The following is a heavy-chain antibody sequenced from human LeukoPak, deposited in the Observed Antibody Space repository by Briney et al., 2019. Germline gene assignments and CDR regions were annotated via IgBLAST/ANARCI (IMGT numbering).Heavy chain of an antibody. J-gene: IGHJ4*02. CDR2: MKHDGSEK. V-gene: IGHV3-7*01. CDR3: ARGRQTYYDNSGYPFDY. CDR1: GFTFNRYW. D-gene: IGHD3-22*01. Sequence: GGSLRLSCAASGFTFNRYWLSWVRQAPGKGLEWVANMKHDGSEKYYVDSVKGRFTISRDNARNSLYLRMNSLRAEDTAIYYCARGRQTYYDNSGYPFDYWGQGTLVTVSS.